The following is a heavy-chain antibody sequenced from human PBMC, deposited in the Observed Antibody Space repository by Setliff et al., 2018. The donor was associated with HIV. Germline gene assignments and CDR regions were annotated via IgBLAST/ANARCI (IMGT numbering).Heavy chain of an antibody. CDR3: AREECTSWPRVHY. J-gene: IGHJ4*02. CDR1: GASVNSNNYY. Sequence: SETLSLTCTVSGASVNSNNYYWGWIRQPPGKGLEWIGSIYYSGSLYYSPSLKSRLTVSVDTSKNQFSLELTSLIAADTAVYYCAREECTSWPRVHYWGQGALVTVSS. CDR2: IYYSGSL. V-gene: IGHV4-39*02. D-gene: IGHD6-13*01.